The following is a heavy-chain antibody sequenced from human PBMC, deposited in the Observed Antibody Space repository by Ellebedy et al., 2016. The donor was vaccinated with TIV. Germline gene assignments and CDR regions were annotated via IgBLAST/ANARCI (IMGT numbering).Heavy chain of an antibody. CDR2: IRSKAYGGTT. Sequence: GGSLRLXXTSSGFTFGYYAISWFRQAPGKGLEWVGFIRSKAYGGTTEYAASVKGRFTISRDDSKSIAYLQMNSLKTEDTAVYYCTREEALTKTQTGFDYWGQGTLVTVSS. J-gene: IGHJ4*02. CDR1: GFTFGYYA. D-gene: IGHD4-11*01. V-gene: IGHV3-49*03. CDR3: TREEALTKTQTGFDY.